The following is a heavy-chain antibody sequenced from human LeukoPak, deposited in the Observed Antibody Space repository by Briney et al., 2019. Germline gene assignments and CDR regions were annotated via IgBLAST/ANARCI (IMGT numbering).Heavy chain of an antibody. D-gene: IGHD3-22*01. CDR2: INHSGST. V-gene: IGHV4-34*01. CDR1: GGSFSGYY. J-gene: IGHJ5*02. Sequence: PSETLSLTCAVYGGSFSGYYWSWIRQPPGKGLEWIGEINHSGSTNYNPSLKSRVTISVDTSKNQFSLKLSSVTAADTAVYYCARQSCSSGYCSRLFWFDPWGQGTLVTVSS. CDR3: ARQSCSSGYCSRLFWFDP.